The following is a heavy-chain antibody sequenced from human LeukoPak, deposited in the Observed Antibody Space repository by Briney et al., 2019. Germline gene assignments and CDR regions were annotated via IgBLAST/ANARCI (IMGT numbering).Heavy chain of an antibody. V-gene: IGHV3-20*04. CDR2: INWNGGST. J-gene: IGHJ4*02. CDR1: GFTVSSNS. D-gene: IGHD3-10*01. CDR3: ARGGYYYGSGSYYPTPCDY. Sequence: GGSLRLSCTVSGFTVSSNSMSWVRQAPGKGLEWVSGINWNGGSTGYADSVKGRFTISRDNAKNSLYLQMNSLRAEDTALYYCARGGYYYGSGSYYPTPCDYWGQGTLVTVSS.